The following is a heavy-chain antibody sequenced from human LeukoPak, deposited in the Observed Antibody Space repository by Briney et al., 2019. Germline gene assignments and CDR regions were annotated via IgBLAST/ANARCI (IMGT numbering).Heavy chain of an antibody. CDR1: GGSVSSGSYY. CDR3: ARDKGYCSSTGCYGLDY. J-gene: IGHJ4*02. Sequence: PSETLSLTCTVSGGSVSSGSYYWSWIRQPPGKGLEWIGYIHYSGSTNYNPSLESRVTISVDTSKNQFSLKLNSVTAADTAVYYCARDKGYCSSTGCYGLDYWGQGTLVTVSS. CDR2: IHYSGST. V-gene: IGHV4-61*01. D-gene: IGHD2-2*01.